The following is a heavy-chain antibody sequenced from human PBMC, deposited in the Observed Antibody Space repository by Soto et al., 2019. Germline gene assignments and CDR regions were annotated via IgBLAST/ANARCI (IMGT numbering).Heavy chain of an antibody. CDR1: GGTFSSYA. Sequence: SVKVSCKASGGTFSSYAISWVRQAPGQGLEWMGGIIPIFGTANYAQKFQGRVTITADESRSTAYMELSSLRSEDTAVYYCARGRGYGYGTHWYYGMDVWGQGTRVTVSS. J-gene: IGHJ6*02. D-gene: IGHD5-18*01. CDR2: IIPIFGTA. V-gene: IGHV1-69*13. CDR3: ARGRGYGYGTHWYYGMDV.